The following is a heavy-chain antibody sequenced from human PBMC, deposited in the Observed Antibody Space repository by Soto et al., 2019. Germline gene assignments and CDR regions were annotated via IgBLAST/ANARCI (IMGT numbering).Heavy chain of an antibody. CDR1: GGTFSSYA. CDR3: ASGSTILGVDHPPYYYYGMDV. Sequence: QVQLVQSGAEVKKPGSSVKVSCKASGGTFSSYAISWVRQAPGQGLEWMGGIIPIFGTANYAQKFQGRVTITADESTXXAXMGXSSLRSEDTAVYYWASGSTILGVDHPPYYYYGMDVWGQGTTVTVSS. J-gene: IGHJ6*02. V-gene: IGHV1-69*12. CDR2: IIPIFGTA. D-gene: IGHD3-3*01.